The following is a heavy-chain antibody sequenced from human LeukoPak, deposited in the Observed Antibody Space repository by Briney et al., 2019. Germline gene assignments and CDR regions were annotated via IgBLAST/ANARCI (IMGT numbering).Heavy chain of an antibody. CDR2: ISGSGAST. V-gene: IGHV3-23*01. CDR3: AKGRRAVIPAALFDY. D-gene: IGHD2-2*01. Sequence: PGGSLRLSCAASGNYWMHWVRQAPGKGLEWVSAISGSGASTYYADSVKGRFTISRDNSKDTLYLQMNSLRAEDTAVYYCAKGRRAVIPAALFDYWGQGTLVTVSS. J-gene: IGHJ4*02. CDR1: GNYW.